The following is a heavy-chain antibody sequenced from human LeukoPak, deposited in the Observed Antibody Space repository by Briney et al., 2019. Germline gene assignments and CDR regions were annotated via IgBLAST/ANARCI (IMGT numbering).Heavy chain of an antibody. CDR3: ARMSGRESSGYYLDY. J-gene: IGHJ4*02. CDR2: IYYSGST. V-gene: IGHV4-31*03. D-gene: IGHD3-22*01. Sequence: SETLSLTCTVSGGSIRSSYYYWSWIRQHPGKGLEWTGYIYYSGSTYYNPSLKSRVTISVDTSKNHFSLKLSSVTAADTAVYYCARMSGRESSGYYLDYWGQGTLVTVSS. CDR1: GGSIRSSYYY.